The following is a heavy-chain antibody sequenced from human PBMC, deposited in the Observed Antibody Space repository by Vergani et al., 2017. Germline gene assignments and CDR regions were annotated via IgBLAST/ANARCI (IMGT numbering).Heavy chain of an antibody. Sequence: QVQLVQSGAEVKKPGASVKVSCKVSGYTLTELSMHWVRQAPGKGLEWMGGFDPEDGETIYAQKFQGRVTMTEDTSTDTAYMELSSLRSEDTAVYYCAREDLGYCSSTSCYKNAFDIWGQGTMVTVSS. D-gene: IGHD2-2*02. CDR1: GYTLTELS. J-gene: IGHJ3*02. CDR3: AREDLGYCSSTSCYKNAFDI. CDR2: FDPEDGET. V-gene: IGHV1-24*01.